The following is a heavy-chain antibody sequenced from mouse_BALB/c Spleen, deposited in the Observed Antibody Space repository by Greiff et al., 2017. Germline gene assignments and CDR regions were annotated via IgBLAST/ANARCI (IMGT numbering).Heavy chain of an antibody. CDR2: ISSGSSTI. CDR3: TRLYGAAY. Sequence: EVQLVESGGGLVQPGGSRKISCAASGFTFSGYGMHWVRQAPEKGLEWVAYISSGSSTIYYADTVKGRFTISRDNPKNTLYLQMTSLRSEDTAKYYCTRLYGAAYWGQGTLVTVSA. J-gene: IGHJ3*01. V-gene: IGHV5-17*02. D-gene: IGHD1-2*01. CDR1: GFTFSGYG.